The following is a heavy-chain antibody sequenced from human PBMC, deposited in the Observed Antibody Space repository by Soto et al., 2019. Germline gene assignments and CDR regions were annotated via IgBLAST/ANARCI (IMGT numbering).Heavy chain of an antibody. CDR1: GASLSDYY. J-gene: IGHJ4*02. V-gene: IGHV4-59*01. CDR2: VFYSGNT. CDR3: AMGYYFDY. Sequence: QVQLLESGPGLVKPSETLSLTCSVSGASLSDYYWSWIRQRPGRGLEWIAYVFYSGNTNSNASLKSRVTISVDTSKKQFSLRLRSVPAADTAVYYCAMGYYFDYWGQGALVSVSS.